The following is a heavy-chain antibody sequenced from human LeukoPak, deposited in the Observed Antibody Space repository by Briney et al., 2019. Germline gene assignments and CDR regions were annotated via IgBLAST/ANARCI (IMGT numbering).Heavy chain of an antibody. CDR1: GYMFTSYW. CDR2: NYRGDCDT. V-gene: IGHV5-51*01. J-gene: IGHJ4*02. D-gene: IGHD2-15*01. Sequence: GESLKISCKGSGYMFTSYWIAWVRQMPGKGLEYMGINYRGDCDTRYSPSFQGQVTISVDKSISTAYLQWSSLKASDTAMYYCTSPERFCSGGSCYSGPNLPFDYWGQGTPVTVSS. CDR3: TSPERFCSGGSCYSGPNLPFDY.